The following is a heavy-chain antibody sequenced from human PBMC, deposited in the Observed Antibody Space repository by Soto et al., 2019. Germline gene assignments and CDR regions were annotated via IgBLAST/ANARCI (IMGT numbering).Heavy chain of an antibody. CDR2: IIPIFGAS. Sequence: QVQLVQSGAEVKKPGSSVKVSCKASGGTFSSYAISWVRQAPGQGLEWVVWIIPIFGASRYAQKFQGRGTSTADESTSTAYMELSSLRSEDTAVYYCARDQCISTSCYGAYGMDVWGQGTTATVSS. J-gene: IGHJ6*02. CDR1: GGTFSSYA. D-gene: IGHD2-2*01. V-gene: IGHV1-69*12. CDR3: ARDQCISTSCYGAYGMDV.